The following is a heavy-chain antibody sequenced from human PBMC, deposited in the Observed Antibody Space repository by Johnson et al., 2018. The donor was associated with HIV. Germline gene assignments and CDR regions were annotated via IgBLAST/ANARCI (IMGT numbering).Heavy chain of an antibody. J-gene: IGHJ3*02. CDR3: AKVRSSSSYGAFDI. Sequence: QMHLVESGGGLVQPGGSLRLSCAASGFTFSSYGMHWVRQAPGKGLEWVAVIWYDGSNKYYADSVKGRFTISRDSAISMIYMQLNSLGADDTAIYFCAKVRSSSSYGAFDIWGQGTMVTVSS. CDR2: IWYDGSNK. CDR1: GFTFSSYG. V-gene: IGHV3-30*02. D-gene: IGHD6-6*01.